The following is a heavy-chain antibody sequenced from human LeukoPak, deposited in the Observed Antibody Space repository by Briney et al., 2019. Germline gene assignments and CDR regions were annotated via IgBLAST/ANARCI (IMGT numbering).Heavy chain of an antibody. CDR3: ARLVSSGLSTKN. Sequence: GGSPRLSCAASGFTFSDYYMSWIRQAPGKGLEWVSYISSSGSTIYYADSVKGRFTISRDNAKNSLYLQMNSLRAEDTAVYYCARLVSSGLSTKNWGQGTLVTVSS. V-gene: IGHV3-11*01. J-gene: IGHJ4*02. CDR1: GFTFSDYY. D-gene: IGHD3-22*01. CDR2: ISSSGSTI.